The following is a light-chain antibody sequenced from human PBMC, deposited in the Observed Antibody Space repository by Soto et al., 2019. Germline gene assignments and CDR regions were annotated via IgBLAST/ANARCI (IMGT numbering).Light chain of an antibody. V-gene: IGLV9-49*01. CDR3: GADHGSGSNFVYLV. Sequence: QLVLTQPPSASASLGASVTLTCTLSSGYSNYKVDWYQQRPGKGPRFVMRVGTGGIVGDKGDGIPDRFSVLGSGLNRYLTIKNIQEEDESDYHCGADHGSGSNFVYLVFGGGTKLTVL. CDR2: VGTGGIVG. J-gene: IGLJ2*01. CDR1: SGYSNYK.